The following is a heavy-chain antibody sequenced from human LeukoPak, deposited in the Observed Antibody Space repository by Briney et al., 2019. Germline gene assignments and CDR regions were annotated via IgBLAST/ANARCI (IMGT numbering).Heavy chain of an antibody. V-gene: IGHV4-34*01. D-gene: IGHD3-10*01. J-gene: IGHJ6*03. Sequence: SSETLSLTCAVCGGSFSGYYWSWIRQPPGKGLEWIGEINHSGSTNYNPSLKSRVTISVDTSKNQFSLKLSSVTAADTAVYYCARGYYGSGSHCCHMDVWGKGTTITVS. CDR3: ARGYYGSGSHCCHMDV. CDR2: INHSGST. CDR1: GGSFSGYY.